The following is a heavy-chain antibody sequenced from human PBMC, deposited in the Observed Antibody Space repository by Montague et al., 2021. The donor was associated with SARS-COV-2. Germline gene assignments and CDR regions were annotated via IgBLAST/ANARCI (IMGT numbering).Heavy chain of an antibody. CDR1: GGSFSGYY. D-gene: IGHD3-16*02. CDR3: ARGQPPRITFGGIISYGLDV. CDR2: INHSGSS. J-gene: IGHJ6*02. Sequence: SETLSLTCAVYGGSFSGYYWTWIRQPPGKGLEWIGEINHSGSSXXXPSXXXRVTISVDTSKNQFSLKLRSVTATDTAVYYCARGQPPRITFGGIISYGLDVWGQGTTVTVSS. V-gene: IGHV4-34*01.